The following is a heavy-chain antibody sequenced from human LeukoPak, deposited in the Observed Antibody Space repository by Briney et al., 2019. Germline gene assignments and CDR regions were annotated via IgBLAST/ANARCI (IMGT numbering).Heavy chain of an antibody. CDR2: IYYSGST. D-gene: IGHD3-10*01. CDR3: ARNFSYSNSGAFDY. V-gene: IGHV4-39*01. J-gene: IGHJ4*02. Sequence: SETLSLTCSVSGASIRGSSCYCAWIRQTPGKGLEWIGSIYYSGSTHYTPSLKSRVTISVDTSKNQFSLRVSSVAAAFTAVYYCARNFSYSNSGAFDYWGQGILVTVSS. CDR1: GASIRGSSCY.